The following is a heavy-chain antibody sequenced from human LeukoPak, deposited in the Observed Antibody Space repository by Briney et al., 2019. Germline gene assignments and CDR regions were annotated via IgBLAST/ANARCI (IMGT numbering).Heavy chain of an antibody. CDR1: GGTFSSYA. D-gene: IGHD5-18*01. V-gene: IGHV1-69*05. CDR2: IIPIFGTA. J-gene: IGHJ4*02. Sequence: SMKVSCKASGGTFSSYAISWVRQAPGQGLEWMGGIIPIFGTANYAQKFQGRVTITTDESTSTAYMELSSLRSEDTAVYYCASVRGYSYGYFGYFDYWGQGTLVTVSS. CDR3: ASVRGYSYGYFGYFDY.